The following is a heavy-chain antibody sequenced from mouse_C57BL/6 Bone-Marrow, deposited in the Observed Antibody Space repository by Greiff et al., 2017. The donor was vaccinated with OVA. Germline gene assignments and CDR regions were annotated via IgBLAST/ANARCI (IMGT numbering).Heavy chain of an antibody. D-gene: IGHD3-2*02. CDR1: GYTFTSYG. J-gene: IGHJ3*01. V-gene: IGHV1-81*01. CDR3: ARGQLRLPWFAY. CDR2: IYPRSGNT. Sequence: QVQLKESGAELARPGASVKLSCKASGYTFTSYGISWVKQRTGQGLEWIGEIYPRSGNTYYNEKFKGKATLTADKYSSTAYMELRSLTSEDSAVYFCARGQLRLPWFAYWGQGTLVTVSA.